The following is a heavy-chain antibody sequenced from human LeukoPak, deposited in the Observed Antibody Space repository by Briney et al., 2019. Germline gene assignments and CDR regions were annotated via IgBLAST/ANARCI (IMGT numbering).Heavy chain of an antibody. V-gene: IGHV4-4*07. CDR1: GGSISSYY. CDR2: IYYSGST. D-gene: IGHD7-27*01. J-gene: IGHJ4*02. Sequence: SETLSLTCTVSGGSISSYYWTWIRQPAGKGLEWIGSIYYSGSTYYNPSLKSRVTISVDTSKNQFSLKLSSVTAADTAVYYCARGRKLGLDYWGQGTLVTVSS. CDR3: ARGRKLGLDY.